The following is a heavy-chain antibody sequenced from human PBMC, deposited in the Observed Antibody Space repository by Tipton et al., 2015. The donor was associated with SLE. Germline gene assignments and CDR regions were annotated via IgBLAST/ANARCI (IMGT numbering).Heavy chain of an antibody. CDR3: ARSRIVGASGGGADAFDI. CDR1: GGSFSGYY. D-gene: IGHD1-26*01. Sequence: TLSLTCAVYGGSFSGYYWSWIRQPPGKGLEWIGEINHSGSTNYKPSLKSRVTISVATSKNQFSLKLSSVTAADTAVYYCARSRIVGASGGGADAFDIWGQGTMVTVSS. J-gene: IGHJ3*02. V-gene: IGHV4-34*01. CDR2: INHSGST.